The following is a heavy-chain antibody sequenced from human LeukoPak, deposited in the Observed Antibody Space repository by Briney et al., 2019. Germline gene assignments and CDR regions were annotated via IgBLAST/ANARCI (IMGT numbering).Heavy chain of an antibody. D-gene: IGHD2-15*01. J-gene: IGHJ5*02. CDR1: RFTFSSYA. V-gene: IGHV3-30*04. Sequence: GGSLRLSCAASRFTFSSYAMLWVRQLPGKGLEWVAIISYDGSNTYYADSVMGRFTISRDNSKNTLYLQMNSLRVEDTAVYYCARSKEDCCGSFDPWGQGTLVTVSS. CDR3: ARSKEDCCGSFDP. CDR2: ISYDGSNT.